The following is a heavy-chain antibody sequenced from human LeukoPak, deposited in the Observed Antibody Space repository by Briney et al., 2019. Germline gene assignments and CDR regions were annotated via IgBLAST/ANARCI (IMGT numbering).Heavy chain of an antibody. CDR3: ARDGWELGFDY. CDR2: IIPIFGTA. Sequence: SVKVSCKASGYTFTSYAISWVRQAPGQGLEWMGGIIPIFGTANYAQKFQGRVTITADEPTSTAYMELSSLRSEDTAVYYCARDGWELGFDYWGQGTLVTVSS. CDR1: GYTFTSYA. D-gene: IGHD1-26*01. V-gene: IGHV1-69*13. J-gene: IGHJ4*02.